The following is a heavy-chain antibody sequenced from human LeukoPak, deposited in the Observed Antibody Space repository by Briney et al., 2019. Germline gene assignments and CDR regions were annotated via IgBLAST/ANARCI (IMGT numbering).Heavy chain of an antibody. J-gene: IGHJ4*02. V-gene: IGHV7-4-1*02. CDR3: ARDSPLNYYDSSGYYWDY. CDR1: GCTFTSYG. CDR2: INTNTGNP. D-gene: IGHD3-22*01. Sequence: ASVKVSCKASGCTFTSYGISWVRQAPGQGLEWMGWINTNTGNPTYAQGFTGRFVFSLDTSVSTAYLQISSLKAEDTAVYYCARDSPLNYYDSSGYYWDYWGQGTLVTVSS.